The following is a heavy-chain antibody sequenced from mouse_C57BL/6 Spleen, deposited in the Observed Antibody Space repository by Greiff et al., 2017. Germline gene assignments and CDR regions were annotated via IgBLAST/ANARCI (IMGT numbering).Heavy chain of an antibody. CDR1: GYSFTDYN. D-gene: IGHD1-1*01. CDR2: INPNYGTT. V-gene: IGHV1-39*01. J-gene: IGHJ2*01. Sequence: EVKLVESGPELVKPGASVKISCKASGYSFTDYNKNWVKQSNGKSLEWIGVINPNYGTTSYNQKFKGKATLTVDQSSSTAYMQLNSLTSEDSAVYYGARNDLLFPHYFDYWGQGTTLTVSS. CDR3: ARNDLLFPHYFDY.